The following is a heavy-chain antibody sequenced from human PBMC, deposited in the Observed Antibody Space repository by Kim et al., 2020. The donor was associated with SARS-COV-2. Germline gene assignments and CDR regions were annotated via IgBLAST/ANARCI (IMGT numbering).Heavy chain of an antibody. CDR2: IYYSGST. CDR3: ARWDLRDKGYFDL. J-gene: IGHJ2*01. V-gene: IGHV4-59*08. D-gene: IGHD1-26*01. CDR1: GGSISSYY. Sequence: SETLSLTCTVSGGSISSYYWSWIRQPPGKGLEWIGYIYYSGSTNYNPSLKSRVTISVDTSKNQFSLKLSSVTAADTAVYYCARWDLRDKGYFDLWGRGTLVTVSS.